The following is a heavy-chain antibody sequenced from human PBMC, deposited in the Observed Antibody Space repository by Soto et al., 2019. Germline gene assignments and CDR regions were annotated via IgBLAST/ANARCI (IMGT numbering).Heavy chain of an antibody. J-gene: IGHJ4*02. CDR2: INHSGST. V-gene: IGHV4-34*01. D-gene: IGHD6-13*01. CDR1: GGSFSGYY. CDR3: ASNSWEFDY. Sequence: PSETLSLTCAVYGGSFSGYYWSWIRQPPGKGLEWTGEINHSGSTNYNPSLKSRVTISVDTSKNQFSLKLSSVTAADTAVYYCASNSWEFDYWGQGTLVTVSS.